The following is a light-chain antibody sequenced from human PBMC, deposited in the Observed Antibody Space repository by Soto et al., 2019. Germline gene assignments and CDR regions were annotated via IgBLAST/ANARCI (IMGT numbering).Light chain of an antibody. J-gene: IGKJ3*01. Sequence: DIQMTPSPSSMSASVGDRVTITCRASQSISAYLNWYQQKPGKAPKLLIYAASSLQSGVPSRFSGSGSGTDFTLTISSLQPEDFATYYCQESYSTPSVTFGPGTKVDIK. V-gene: IGKV1-39*01. CDR3: QESYSTPSVT. CDR1: QSISAY. CDR2: AAS.